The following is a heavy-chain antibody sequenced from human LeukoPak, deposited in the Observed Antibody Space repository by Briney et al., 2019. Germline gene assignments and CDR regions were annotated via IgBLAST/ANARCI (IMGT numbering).Heavy chain of an antibody. CDR1: GGSISSSSYY. CDR3: ARASGSDAFDI. Sequence: SETLSLTCTVSGGSISSSSYYWGWIRQPPGKGLERIGSIYYSGSTYYNPSLKSRVTISVDTSKNQFSLKLSSVTAADTAVYYCARASGSDAFDIWGQGTMVTVSS. CDR2: IYYSGST. J-gene: IGHJ3*02. V-gene: IGHV4-39*07. D-gene: IGHD3-3*01.